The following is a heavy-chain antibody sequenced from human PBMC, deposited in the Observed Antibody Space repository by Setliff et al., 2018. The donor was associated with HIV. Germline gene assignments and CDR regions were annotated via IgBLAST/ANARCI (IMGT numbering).Heavy chain of an antibody. CDR1: GYSISSGYY. V-gene: IGHV4-38-2*01. CDR2: IYHSGST. J-gene: IGHJ5*02. D-gene: IGHD3-3*01. Sequence: LSLTCAVSGYSISSGYYWGWIRQPPGKGLEWIGSIYHSGSTYYNPSLKSRVTISVDTSKNQFSLKLSSVTAADTAMYYCARVGAFGVGGWFDPWGQGSLVTVSS. CDR3: ARVGAFGVGGWFDP.